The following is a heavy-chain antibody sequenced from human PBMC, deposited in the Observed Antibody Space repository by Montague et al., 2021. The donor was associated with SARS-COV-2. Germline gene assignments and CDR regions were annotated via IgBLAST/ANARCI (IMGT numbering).Heavy chain of an antibody. Sequence: SLRLSCAASGFTFSSYWMSWVRQAPGKGLEWVANIKQDGSEKYYVASVKGRFTISRDNAKNSLYLQMNSLSAEDTAVYYCARMGSSWYVRYYYYYGMDVWGRGTTVTVSS. CDR2: IKQDGSEK. CDR1: GFTFSSYW. D-gene: IGHD6-13*01. J-gene: IGHJ6*02. V-gene: IGHV3-7*01. CDR3: ARMGSSWYVRYYYYYGMDV.